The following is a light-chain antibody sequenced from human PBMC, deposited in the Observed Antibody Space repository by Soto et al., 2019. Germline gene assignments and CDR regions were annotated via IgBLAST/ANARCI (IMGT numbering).Light chain of an antibody. V-gene: IGKV3-20*01. J-gene: IGKJ5*01. CDR1: RSVNSGY. CDR3: QQYNNWPIT. Sequence: EIVLTQSPGTLSLSPGERATLSCRASRSVNSGYIAWYQQKPGQSPRLLIYGTSSRATDIPDRFSGSGSGTEFTLTISSLQSEDFAVYYCQQYNNWPITFGQGTRLEIK. CDR2: GTS.